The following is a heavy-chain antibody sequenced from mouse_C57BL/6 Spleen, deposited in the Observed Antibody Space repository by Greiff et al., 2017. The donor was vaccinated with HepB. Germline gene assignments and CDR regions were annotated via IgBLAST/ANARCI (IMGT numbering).Heavy chain of an antibody. CDR3: ARVGDGDYAMDY. D-gene: IGHD3-3*01. Sequence: QLQESGPELVKPGASVKISCKASGYSFTDYNMNWVKQSNGKSLEWIGVINPNYGTTSYNQKFKGKATLTVDQASSTAYMPLNSLTAEDSAVYYCARVGDGDYAMDYGGQGTAVTVSA. CDR2: INPNYGTT. CDR1: GYSFTDYN. V-gene: IGHV1-39*01. J-gene: IGHJ4*01.